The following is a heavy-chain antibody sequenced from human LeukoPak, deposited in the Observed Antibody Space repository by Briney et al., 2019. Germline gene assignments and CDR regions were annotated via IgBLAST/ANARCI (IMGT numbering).Heavy chain of an antibody. CDR2: INSDGRGT. D-gene: IGHD2/OR15-2a*01. CDR1: GFTFSNYW. J-gene: IGHJ4*02. Sequence: GGSLRLSCAASGFTFSNYWMHWVRQAPGKGLVWLSRINSDGRGTTYADSVKGRFTISRDNAKNTLYLQMNSLSPDDTAVYFCARDVDYHTTSECFDYWGQGTLVTVSS. CDR3: ARDVDYHTTSECFDY. V-gene: IGHV3-74*03.